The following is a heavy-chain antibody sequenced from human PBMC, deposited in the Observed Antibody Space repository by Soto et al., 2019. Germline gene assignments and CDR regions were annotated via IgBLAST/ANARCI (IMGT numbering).Heavy chain of an antibody. Sequence: EVQLVESGGGLVQPGRSLRLSCAASGFTSDDYAMHWVRQAPGKGLEWVSGISWNSGSIAYADSVKGRFTISRDDAKNPLYLQMNSLRPEDTALYYCARGGYYDFWSGYFDYWGQGTLVTVSS. D-gene: IGHD3-3*01. CDR2: ISWNSGSI. CDR1: GFTSDDYA. CDR3: ARGGYYDFWSGYFDY. J-gene: IGHJ4*02. V-gene: IGHV3-9*02.